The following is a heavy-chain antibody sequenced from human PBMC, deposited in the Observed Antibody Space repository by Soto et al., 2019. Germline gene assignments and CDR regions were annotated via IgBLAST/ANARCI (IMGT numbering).Heavy chain of an antibody. CDR2: IYYTGST. D-gene: IGHD3-22*01. CDR1: GGSVKSGGFY. J-gene: IGHJ4*02. Sequence: LSLDGSLSGGSVKSGGFYGTWIRELPGKGLEWIGDIYYTGSTFYHPSLETRVTLSLDTSNNQFSLNLGSVTAADTAVYYCATKPRYDRSGYFYYWGQGTQVTVYS. V-gene: IGHV4-31*03. CDR3: ATKPRYDRSGYFYY.